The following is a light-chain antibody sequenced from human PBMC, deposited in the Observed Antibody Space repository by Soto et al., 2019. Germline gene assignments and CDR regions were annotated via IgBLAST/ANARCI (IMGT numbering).Light chain of an antibody. J-gene: IGLJ2*01. V-gene: IGLV1-40*01. Sequence: QSVLTQPPSVSGAPGQRVTISCTGSSSNIGAGHVVHWYQQFPGRAPNLLIYGSSNRPSGVPDRFSGSKPGTSASLAITGLQAEDEADYYCQSYDNTLSASLFGGGTKVTVL. CDR1: SSNIGAGHV. CDR3: QSYDNTLSASL. CDR2: GSS.